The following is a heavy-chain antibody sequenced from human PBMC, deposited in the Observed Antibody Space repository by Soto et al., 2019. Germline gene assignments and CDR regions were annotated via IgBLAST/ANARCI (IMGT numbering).Heavy chain of an antibody. V-gene: IGHV3-30*03. CDR3: ARDRGKMYFDY. CDR2: ISYAGSNK. Sequence: PGGSLRLSCAASGFSFSNSGMHWVRQAPGKGLEWVALISYAGSNKYYADSVKGRFTISRDNFKNTLYLQMNSLRAGDTAVYYCARDRGKMYFDYWGQGTLVKVSS. J-gene: IGHJ4*02. CDR1: GFSFSNSG.